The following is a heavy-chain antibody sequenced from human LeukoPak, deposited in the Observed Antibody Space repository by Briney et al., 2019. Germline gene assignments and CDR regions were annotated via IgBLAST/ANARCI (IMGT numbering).Heavy chain of an antibody. CDR1: GFTFSSYS. CDR3: ASTNHYCGSGTYDYYFDY. D-gene: IGHD3-10*01. J-gene: IGHJ4*02. V-gene: IGHV3-21*01. Sequence: GGSLRLSCATSGFTFSSYSMNWVRQAPGTGLEWVSSISSGSDYKYYADSVKGRFTISRNNAKNSLYLQMTSLRAEDTAVYYCASTNHYCGSGTYDYYFDYWAQGTLLTVSS. CDR2: ISSGSDYK.